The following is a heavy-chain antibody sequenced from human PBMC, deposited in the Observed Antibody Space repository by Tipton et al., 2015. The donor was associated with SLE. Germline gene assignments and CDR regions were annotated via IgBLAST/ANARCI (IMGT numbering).Heavy chain of an antibody. D-gene: IGHD3-3*01. CDR2: IYYSGST. Sequence: LRLSCTVSGGSISSGGYYWSWIRQHPGKGLEWIGYIYYSGSTNYNPSLKSRVTISVDTSKNQFSLKLSSVTAADTAVYYCARSKALEWSPIDYWGQGTLVTVSS. CDR3: ARSKALEWSPIDY. CDR1: GGSISSGGYY. V-gene: IGHV4-31*02. J-gene: IGHJ4*02.